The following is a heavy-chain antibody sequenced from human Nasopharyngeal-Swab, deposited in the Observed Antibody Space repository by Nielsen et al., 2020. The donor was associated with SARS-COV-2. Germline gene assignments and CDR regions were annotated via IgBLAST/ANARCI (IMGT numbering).Heavy chain of an antibody. J-gene: IGHJ6*02. D-gene: IGHD2-8*01. Sequence: GGSLRLSRAASGFTFSSYAMRWVRQAPGKGLEWVSGISGSGDTTKYADSVKGRFTISRDNDKNTLYLQMNSLRAEDTAVYYCAKRRSNDNYGMDVWGQGTTVTVSS. CDR2: ISGSGDTT. V-gene: IGHV3-23*01. CDR3: AKRRSNDNYGMDV. CDR1: GFTFSSYA.